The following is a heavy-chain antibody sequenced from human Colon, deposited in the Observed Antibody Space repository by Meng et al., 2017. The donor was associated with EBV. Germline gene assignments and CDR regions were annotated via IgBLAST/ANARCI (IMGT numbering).Heavy chain of an antibody. CDR2: IHSSGST. D-gene: IGHD3-10*01. V-gene: IGHV4-31*03. Sequence: QVAPHESGPGLGKPPQTLSLTCTVSGGSISSGGYYWSWIRQHPGKGLEWIGYIHSSGSTYYNPSLRSRLTISVDTSKNQFSLKLSSVTAADTAVYYCARASYGSGSPLGESWFDPWGQGTLVTVSS. CDR3: ARASYGSGSPLGESWFDP. CDR1: GGSISSGGYY. J-gene: IGHJ5*02.